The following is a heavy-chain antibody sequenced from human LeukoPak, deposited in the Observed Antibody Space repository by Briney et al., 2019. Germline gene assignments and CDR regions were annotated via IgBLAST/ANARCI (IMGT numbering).Heavy chain of an antibody. CDR1: GFTVSSNY. CDR2: IYSGGTT. J-gene: IGHJ4*02. D-gene: IGHD4-17*01. CDR3: ARERGDYENY. V-gene: IGHV3-53*01. Sequence: GGSLSLSCAASGFTVSSNYMSWVRQAPGKGLEWVSVIYSGGTTYYADSVTGRFTISRDNSKNTLYLQMNNLRAEDTAIYYCARERGDYENYWGQGTLVTVSS.